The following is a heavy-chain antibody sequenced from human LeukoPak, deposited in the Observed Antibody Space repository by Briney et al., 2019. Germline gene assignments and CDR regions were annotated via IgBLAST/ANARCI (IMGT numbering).Heavy chain of an antibody. CDR3: ARDGPGIQLWPYFDY. J-gene: IGHJ4*02. CDR1: GFTFGSYA. V-gene: IGHV3-64*01. D-gene: IGHD5-18*01. Sequence: GGSLRLSCAASGFTFGSYAMHWVRQAPGKGLEYVSAISSNGGSTYYANSVKGRFTISRDNSKNTLYLQMGSLRAEDMAVYYCARDGPGIQLWPYFDYWGQGTLVTVSS. CDR2: ISSNGGST.